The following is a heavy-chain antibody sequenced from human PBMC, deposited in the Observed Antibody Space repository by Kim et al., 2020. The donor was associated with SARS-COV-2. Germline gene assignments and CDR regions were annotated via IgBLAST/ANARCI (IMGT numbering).Heavy chain of an antibody. D-gene: IGHD6-13*01. CDR3: ARSSYSSSLGFDP. Sequence: AGTVKGRFTISRHNSKNTLYHQMNSLRAEDTAVYYCARSSYSSSLGFDPWGQGTLGTVSS. V-gene: IGHV3-53*04. J-gene: IGHJ5*02.